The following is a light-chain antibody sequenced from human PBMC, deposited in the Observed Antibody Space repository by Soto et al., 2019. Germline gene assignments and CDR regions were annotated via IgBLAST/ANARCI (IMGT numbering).Light chain of an antibody. Sequence: QSVLTQPPSASGSPGQSVTISCTGTSSDVGGYNYVSWYQQHPGKAPKLMIYEVTKRPSGVPDRFSVSKSGNTASLTVSGLLAEDEADYCCSSHAGIINVVFGGGTKLTVL. CDR1: SSDVGGYNY. CDR2: EVT. CDR3: SSHAGIINVV. V-gene: IGLV2-8*01. J-gene: IGLJ3*02.